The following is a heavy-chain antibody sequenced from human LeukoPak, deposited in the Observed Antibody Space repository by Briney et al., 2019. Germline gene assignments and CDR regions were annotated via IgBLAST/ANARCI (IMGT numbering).Heavy chain of an antibody. D-gene: IGHD3-10*01. CDR2: IYYSGST. CDR3: ATLGGVTPVDY. V-gene: IGHV4-59*01. CDR1: GGSISSYY. Sequence: PSETLSLTCTVSGGSISSYYWSWIRQPPGEGLEWIGYIYYSGSTNYNPSLKSRVTISVDTSKNQFSLKLSSVTAADTAVYYCATLGGVTPVDYWGQGTLVTVSS. J-gene: IGHJ4*02.